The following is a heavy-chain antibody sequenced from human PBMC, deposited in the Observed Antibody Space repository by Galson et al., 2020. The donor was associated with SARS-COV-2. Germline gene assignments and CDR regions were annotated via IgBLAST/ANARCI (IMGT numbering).Heavy chain of an antibody. Sequence: TGGSLRLSCAASGFTFSSYSMNWVRQAPGKGLEWVSYISSSSSTIYYADSVKGRFTISRDNAKNSLYLQMNSLRDEDTAVYYCARCGGSTSPYYYYGMDVWGQGTTVTVSS. D-gene: IGHD2-2*01. V-gene: IGHV3-48*02. CDR1: GFTFSSYS. CDR2: ISSSSSTI. J-gene: IGHJ6*02. CDR3: ARCGGSTSPYYYYGMDV.